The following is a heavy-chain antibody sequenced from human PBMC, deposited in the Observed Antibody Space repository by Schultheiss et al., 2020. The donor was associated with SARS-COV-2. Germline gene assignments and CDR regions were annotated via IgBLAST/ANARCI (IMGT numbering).Heavy chain of an antibody. CDR1: GFTFSSYA. Sequence: GESLKISCAASGFTFSSYAMSWVRQAPGKGLEWVSAISGSGGSTYYADSVKGRFTISRDNSKNTLYLQMNSLRAEDTAVYYCANSHMAGATWAAFDIWGQGTMVTVSS. D-gene: IGHD1-26*01. J-gene: IGHJ3*02. V-gene: IGHV3-23*01. CDR2: ISGSGGST. CDR3: ANSHMAGATWAAFDI.